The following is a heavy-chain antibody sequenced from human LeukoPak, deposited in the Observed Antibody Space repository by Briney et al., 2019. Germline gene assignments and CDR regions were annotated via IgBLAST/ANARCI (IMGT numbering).Heavy chain of an antibody. CDR1: GFTVSSNY. D-gene: IGHD6-19*01. Sequence: GGSLRLSCAASGFTVSSNYMSWVRQAPGKGLEWVSAISGSGGSTYYADSVKGRFTISRDNSKNTLYLQMNSLRAEDTAVYYCAKLLQWLDAFDIWGQGTMVTVSS. CDR3: AKLLQWLDAFDI. J-gene: IGHJ3*02. CDR2: ISGSGGST. V-gene: IGHV3-23*01.